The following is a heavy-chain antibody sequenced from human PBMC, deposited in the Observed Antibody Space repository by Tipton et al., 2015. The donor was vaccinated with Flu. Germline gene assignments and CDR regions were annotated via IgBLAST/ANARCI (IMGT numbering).Heavy chain of an antibody. D-gene: IGHD4-11*01. Sequence: TLSLTCTVSGGSISSSSYYWGWIRQPPGKGLEWIGSIYYSGSTYYNPSLKSRVTISVDTSKNQFSLKLSSETAADTAVYYCARYPESNYHWFGPWGQGALVTVSS. CDR1: GGSISSSSYY. J-gene: IGHJ5*02. CDR2: IYYSGST. V-gene: IGHV4-39*07. CDR3: ARYPESNYHWFGP.